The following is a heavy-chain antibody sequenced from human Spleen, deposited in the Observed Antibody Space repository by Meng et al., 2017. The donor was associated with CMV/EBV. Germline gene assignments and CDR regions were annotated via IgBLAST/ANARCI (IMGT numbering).Heavy chain of an antibody. Sequence: ASVKVSCKASGYTFTSYGVSWVRQAPGQGLEWMGWISAYNGNTNYAQKLQGRVTMTTDTSTSTAYMELRSLRSDDTAVYYCARTEGLGATSSPWFDPWDQGTLVTVSS. CDR2: ISAYNGNT. J-gene: IGHJ5*02. CDR3: ARTEGLGATSSPWFDP. CDR1: GYTFTSYG. D-gene: IGHD1-26*01. V-gene: IGHV1-18*01.